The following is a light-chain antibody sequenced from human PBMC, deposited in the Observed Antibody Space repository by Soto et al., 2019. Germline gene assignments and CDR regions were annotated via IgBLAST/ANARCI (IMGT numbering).Light chain of an antibody. J-gene: IGKJ1*01. CDR1: QDISNF. V-gene: IGKV1-5*03. Sequence: DIQMTQSPSSLSVSXGDRVTINCRARQDISNFLAWYQQTPGEAPRLXXYKASTLKSGGPSRFSGSGSETEFTRTISSLQPDDFATYYGQHYNSYSEAFGQGTKVEI. CDR3: QHYNSYSEA. CDR2: KAS.